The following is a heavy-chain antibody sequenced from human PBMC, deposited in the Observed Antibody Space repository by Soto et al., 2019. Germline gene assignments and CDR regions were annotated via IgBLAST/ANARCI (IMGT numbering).Heavy chain of an antibody. V-gene: IGHV4-59*02. CDR2: IPYSRGS. Sequence: SETLSLTCTVSGGSVNSYYWSWIRQSPGKGLEWIGYIPYSRGSNYNPSLKSRVSISLDTSKNQFSLKLSSVTAADTAVYYCARSGHNGLPINGLDYWGQGTLVTVYS. J-gene: IGHJ4*02. D-gene: IGHD4-17*01. CDR3: ARSGHNGLPINGLDY. CDR1: GGSVNSYY.